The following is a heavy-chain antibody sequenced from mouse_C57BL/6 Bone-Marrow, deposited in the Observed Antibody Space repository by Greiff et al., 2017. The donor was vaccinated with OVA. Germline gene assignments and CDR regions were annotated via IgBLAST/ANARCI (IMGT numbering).Heavy chain of an antibody. Sequence: DVKLVESGGGLVKPGGSLKLSCAASGFTFSDYGMHWVRQAPEKGLEWVAYSSSGSSTIYYADTVKGRFTISRDNAKNTLFLQMTSLRSEDTAMYYCARGAYYSNYDAMDYWGQGTSVTVSS. CDR1: GFTFSDYG. J-gene: IGHJ4*01. D-gene: IGHD2-5*01. CDR2: SSSGSSTI. CDR3: ARGAYYSNYDAMDY. V-gene: IGHV5-17*01.